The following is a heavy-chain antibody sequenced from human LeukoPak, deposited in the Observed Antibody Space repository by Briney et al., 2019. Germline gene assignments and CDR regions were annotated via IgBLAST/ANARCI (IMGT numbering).Heavy chain of an antibody. CDR2: INPNSGGT. J-gene: IGHJ5*02. V-gene: IGHV1-2*02. CDR3: ARDFGGDWFDL. Sequence: ASVKISCKASGYTFTGNYMHCVRQAPGQGLEWMGWINPNSGGTNYAQKFQGRVTMTRDTSISTAYMELSRLRSDDTAVYYCARDFGGDWFDLWGQGTLVTVPS. CDR1: GYTFTGNY. D-gene: IGHD3-10*01.